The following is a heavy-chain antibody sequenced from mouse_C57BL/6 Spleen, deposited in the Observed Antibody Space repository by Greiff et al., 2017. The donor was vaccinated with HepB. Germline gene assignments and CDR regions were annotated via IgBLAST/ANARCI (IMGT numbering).Heavy chain of an antibody. V-gene: IGHV1-81*01. CDR3: AREGAITTVVATRDY. CDR1: GYTFTSYG. J-gene: IGHJ2*01. D-gene: IGHD1-1*01. Sequence: QVQLQQSGAELARPGASVKLSCKASGYTFTSYGISWVKQRTGQGLEWIGEIYPRSGNTYYNEKFKGKATLTADKSSSTAYMELRSLTSEDSAVYFCAREGAITTVVATRDYWGQGTTLTVSS. CDR2: IYPRSGNT.